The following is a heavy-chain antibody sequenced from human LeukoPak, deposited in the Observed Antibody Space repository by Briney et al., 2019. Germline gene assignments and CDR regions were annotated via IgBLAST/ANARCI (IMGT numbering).Heavy chain of an antibody. Sequence: GGSLRLSCAASGFTFSSYGMHWVRQAPGKGLEWVAFIRYDGSNKYYADSVKGRFTISRDNSKNTLYLQMNSLRAEDTAVYYCAKDEQYLGATPQYFQHWGQGTLVTVSS. D-gene: IGHD1-26*01. CDR3: AKDEQYLGATPQYFQH. CDR1: GFTFSSYG. J-gene: IGHJ1*01. V-gene: IGHV3-30*02. CDR2: IRYDGSNK.